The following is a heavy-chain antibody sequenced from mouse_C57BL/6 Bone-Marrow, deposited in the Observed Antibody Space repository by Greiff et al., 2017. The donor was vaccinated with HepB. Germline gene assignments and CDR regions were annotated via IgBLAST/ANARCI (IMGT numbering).Heavy chain of an antibody. Sequence: VQLQQSGPGLVQPSQSLSITCTVSGFSLTSYGVHWVRQSPGKGLEWLGVIWSGGSTDYNAAFISRLSISKDNSKSQVFFKMNSLQADDTAIYYCARIRSPYAMDYWGQGTSVTVSS. V-gene: IGHV2-2*01. J-gene: IGHJ4*01. CDR2: IWSGGST. CDR3: ARIRSPYAMDY. CDR1: GFSLTSYG.